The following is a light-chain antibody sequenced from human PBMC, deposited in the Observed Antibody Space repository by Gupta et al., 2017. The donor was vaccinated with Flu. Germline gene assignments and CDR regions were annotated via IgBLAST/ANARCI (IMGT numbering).Light chain of an antibody. CDR3: NSRDSSGNHLRV. CDR1: SLRSYY. V-gene: IGLV3-19*01. Sequence: SSELTQDPAVSVALGQTVRITCQGDSLRSYYASWYQQKPGQAPVLVIYGKNNRPSGIPDRFSGSSSGNTASLTITGAQAEDEADYYCNSRDSSGNHLRVFGGATKLTVL. CDR2: GKN. J-gene: IGLJ3*02.